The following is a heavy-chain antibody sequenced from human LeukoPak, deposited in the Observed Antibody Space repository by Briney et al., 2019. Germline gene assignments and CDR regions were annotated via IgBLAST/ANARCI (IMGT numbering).Heavy chain of an antibody. Sequence: ASVKVSCKASGYTLTGYYMHWVRQAPGQGPEWMGWINGNSGGTKYAQKFEGRVTMTSDTSTSTVQMDLGTLRSDDTAVYYCARDNIEQWPAFDYWGQGTPVTVSS. D-gene: IGHD1/OR15-1a*01. CDR3: ARDNIEQWPAFDY. CDR1: GYTLTGYY. V-gene: IGHV1-2*02. CDR2: INGNSGGT. J-gene: IGHJ4*02.